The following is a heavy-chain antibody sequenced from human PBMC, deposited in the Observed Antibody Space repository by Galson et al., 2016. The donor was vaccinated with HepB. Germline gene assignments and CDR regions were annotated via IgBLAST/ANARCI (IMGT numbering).Heavy chain of an antibody. J-gene: IGHJ3*02. CDR3: AHGYGDYVGGNAFDI. V-gene: IGHV2-5*02. Sequence: LVKPTQTLTLTCTFSGFSLRTRGVGVGWIRQPPGKALEWLALIYWDDDKRYSPSLKSRLTITKDTSKNQVVLTMTNMDPVDTATYYCAHGYGDYVGGNAFDIWGQGTMVTVSS. D-gene: IGHD4-17*01. CDR1: GFSLRTRGVG. CDR2: IYWDDDK.